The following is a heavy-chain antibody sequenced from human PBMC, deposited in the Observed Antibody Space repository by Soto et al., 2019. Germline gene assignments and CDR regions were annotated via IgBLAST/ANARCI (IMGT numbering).Heavy chain of an antibody. Sequence: TLSLTCTVSGGSISSYYWSWIRQHPGKGLEWIGYMFYSGSTYYHPSLKSRVNISADTSKNQFSLRLTSVTPADTAMYYCARDNGYGHFDSWGQGTLVTVSS. CDR2: MFYSGST. V-gene: IGHV4-31*03. CDR1: GGSISSYY. D-gene: IGHD5-12*01. CDR3: ARDNGYGHFDS. J-gene: IGHJ4*02.